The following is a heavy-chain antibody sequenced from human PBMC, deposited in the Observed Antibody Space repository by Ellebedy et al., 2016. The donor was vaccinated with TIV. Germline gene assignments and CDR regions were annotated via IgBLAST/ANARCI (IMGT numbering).Heavy chain of an antibody. J-gene: IGHJ4*02. D-gene: IGHD5-12*01. V-gene: IGHV1-2*02. Sequence: ASVKVSCXASGYSFIGYYMHWVRQAPGQGLEWMGWINPNNGGTNSAQKFQGRVTMTRDASISTAYMELSRLRSDDTAVYYCVTRGYSGYDYFDYWGQGTLVTLSS. CDR1: GYSFIGYY. CDR2: INPNNGGT. CDR3: VTRGYSGYDYFDY.